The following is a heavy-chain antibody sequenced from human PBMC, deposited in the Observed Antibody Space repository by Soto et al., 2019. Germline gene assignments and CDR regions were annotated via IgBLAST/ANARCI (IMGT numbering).Heavy chain of an antibody. V-gene: IGHV3-23*01. D-gene: IGHD3-9*01. CDR3: ANFGDILTGYYDYFDY. CDR2: ISGSGGST. CDR1: GFTFSSYA. Sequence: GGSLRLSCAASGFTFSSYAMSWVRQAPGKGLEWVSAISGSGGSTYYADSVKGRFTISRDNSKNTLYLQMNSLRAEDTAVYYCANFGDILTGYYDYFDYWGQGTLVTVSS. J-gene: IGHJ4*02.